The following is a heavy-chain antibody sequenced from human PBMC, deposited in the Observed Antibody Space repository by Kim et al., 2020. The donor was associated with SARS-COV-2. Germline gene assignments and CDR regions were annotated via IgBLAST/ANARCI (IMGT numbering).Heavy chain of an antibody. CDR3: AKGRGSGDGMDV. Sequence: YYADYGKGRFTISRDNSKNTLYLQMNSLRAEDTAVYYCAKGRGSGDGMDVWGQGTTVTVSS. D-gene: IGHD3-10*01. V-gene: IGHV3-33*06. J-gene: IGHJ6*02.